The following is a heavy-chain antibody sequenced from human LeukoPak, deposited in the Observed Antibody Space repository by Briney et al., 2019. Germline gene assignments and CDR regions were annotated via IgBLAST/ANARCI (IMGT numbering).Heavy chain of an antibody. D-gene: IGHD2-8*01. CDR3: TTIDCTNGVCYSASPGVLYMS. CDR2: IKSKTDGGTA. V-gene: IGHV3-15*01. J-gene: IGHJ5*02. Sequence: GSLRLSCAASGFTFSTYGMSWVRQAPGKGLEWVGRIKSKTDGGTADYAAPVKGRFTISRDDSKNTLYLQMNSLKTEDTAVYYCTTIDCTNGVCYSASPGVLYMSWGQGTLVTVSS. CDR1: GFTFSTYG.